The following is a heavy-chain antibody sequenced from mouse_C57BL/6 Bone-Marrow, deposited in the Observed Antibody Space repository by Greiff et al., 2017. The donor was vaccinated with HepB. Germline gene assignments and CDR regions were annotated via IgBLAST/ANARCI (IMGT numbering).Heavy chain of an antibody. V-gene: IGHV1-9*01. Sequence: VKLMESGAELMKPGASVKLSCKATGYTFTGYWIEWVKQRPGHGLEWIGEILPGSGSTNYNEKFKGKATFTADTSSNTAYMQISSLTTEDSAIYYGASPSRCYCGSNYPFDYWGQGTTLTVSS. CDR3: ASPSRCYCGSNYPFDY. CDR2: ILPGSGST. CDR1: GYTFTGYW. D-gene: IGHD1-1*01. J-gene: IGHJ2*01.